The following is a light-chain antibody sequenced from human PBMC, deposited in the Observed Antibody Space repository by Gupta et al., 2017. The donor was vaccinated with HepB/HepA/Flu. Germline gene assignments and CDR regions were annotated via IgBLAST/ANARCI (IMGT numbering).Light chain of an antibody. V-gene: IGLV1-51*01. CDR3: GTWDNSLNAVV. CDR1: SSNIGKNY. CDR2: DSS. J-gene: IGLJ2*01. Sequence: SVLTQPPSVSAAPAQKVPISCSGSSSNIGKNYVTWYQQLPGTAPKLLIYDSSQRPSGIPDRFSGSKSGTSATLGITGLQTGDEAEYYCGTWDNSLNAVVFGGGTKLTVL.